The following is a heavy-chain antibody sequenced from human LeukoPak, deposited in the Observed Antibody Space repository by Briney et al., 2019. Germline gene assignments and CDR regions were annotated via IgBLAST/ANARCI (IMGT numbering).Heavy chain of an antibody. CDR1: GGSFSGYD. CDR2: INHSGST. D-gene: IGHD3-22*01. Sequence: PSETLSLTCAVYGGSFSGYDWSWIRQPPGKGLEWIGEINHSGSTNYNPSLKSRVTISVDTSKNEFSLKLSSVTVADTAVYYWARGMIVVVITPEGYFDLWGRGTLVTVSS. V-gene: IGHV4-34*01. J-gene: IGHJ2*01. CDR3: ARGMIVVVITPEGYFDL.